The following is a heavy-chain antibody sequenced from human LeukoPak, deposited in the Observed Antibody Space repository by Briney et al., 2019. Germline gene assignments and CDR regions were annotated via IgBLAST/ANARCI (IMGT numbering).Heavy chain of an antibody. CDR1: GGSISSTSYY. CDR2: IYHTGTT. J-gene: IGHJ5*02. Sequence: SETLSLTCNVSGGSISSTSYYWGRLRQPPGKGLEWIGSIYHTGTTYYSPTLKSRVTISVPTSQNQFSLKLSSVTAADTAVYYCARQECNGGSCYSRAIWFDPWGQGTLVTVSS. CDR3: ARQECNGGSCYSRAIWFDP. D-gene: IGHD2-15*01. V-gene: IGHV4-39*01.